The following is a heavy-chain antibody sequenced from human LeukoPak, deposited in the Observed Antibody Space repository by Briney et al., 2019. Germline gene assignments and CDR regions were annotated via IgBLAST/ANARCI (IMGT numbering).Heavy chain of an antibody. J-gene: IGHJ4*02. D-gene: IGHD2-15*01. CDR1: GYTFTSYG. CDR2: ISAYNGNT. Sequence: ASVKVSCKASGYTFTSYGISWVRRAPGQGLEWMGWISAYNGNTNYAQKLQGRVTMTTDTSTSTAYMELRSLRSDDTAVYYCAREIKYCSGGSCYLVYWGQGTLVTVSS. CDR3: AREIKYCSGGSCYLVY. V-gene: IGHV1-18*01.